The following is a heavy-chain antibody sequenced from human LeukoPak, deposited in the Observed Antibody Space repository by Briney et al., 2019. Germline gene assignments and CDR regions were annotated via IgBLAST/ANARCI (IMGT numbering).Heavy chain of an antibody. CDR3: ARITGSTPGY. CDR2: ISHSGST. V-gene: IGHV4-30-2*01. D-gene: IGHD1-7*01. J-gene: IGHJ4*02. Sequence: SQTLSLTCTVSGGSISSGRYYWSWIRQPPGKGLEWIGYISHSGSTYYSPSLESRVIISVDRSKNQFSLKLNSVTAADTVVYYCARITGSTPGYWGQGTLVTVSS. CDR1: GGSISSGRYY.